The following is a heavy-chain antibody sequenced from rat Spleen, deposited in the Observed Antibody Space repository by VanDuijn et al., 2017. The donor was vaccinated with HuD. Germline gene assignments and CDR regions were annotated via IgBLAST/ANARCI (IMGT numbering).Heavy chain of an antibody. CDR1: GFTFSDYN. V-gene: IGHV5S10*01. J-gene: IGHJ2*01. D-gene: IGHD1-4*01. Sequence: EVQLVESGGGLVQPGRSLKLSCVASGFTFSDYNMAWVRQAPKKGLEWVATIVYDGSRTYYRDSVKGRFTISRDNAKSTLYLEMDSLRSEDTATYYCARRGYNYYFDYWGQGVMVTVSS. CDR3: ARRGYNYYFDY. CDR2: IVYDGSRT.